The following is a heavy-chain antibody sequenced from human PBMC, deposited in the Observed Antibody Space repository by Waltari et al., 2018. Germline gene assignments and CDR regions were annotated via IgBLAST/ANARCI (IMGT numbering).Heavy chain of an antibody. Sequence: QVQLVESGGGVVQPGRSLRLSCAASGFTFSRYTMDWVRQAPGKGLEWVAVISYDGKNGYYTGSVKGRFTISRDNSKNTLYLQMSSLTFEDTAVYYCARDANYDSGTYWAHNWFDTWGQGTLVTVSS. D-gene: IGHD3-10*01. J-gene: IGHJ5*02. CDR3: ARDANYDSGTYWAHNWFDT. CDR2: ISYDGKNG. V-gene: IGHV3-30*10. CDR1: GFTFSRYT.